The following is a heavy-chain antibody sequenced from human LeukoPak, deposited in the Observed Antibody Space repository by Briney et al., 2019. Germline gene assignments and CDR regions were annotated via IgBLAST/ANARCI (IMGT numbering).Heavy chain of an antibody. CDR2: ISSSSSAI. CDR3: ARRFGY. J-gene: IGHJ4*02. Sequence: PGGSLRLSCAASGFTFSMYDMNWVRQAPGKGLEWISFISSSSSAIYYADSVKGRFTISRDNDKNSLYLQMNSLRAEDTAVYYCARRFGYWGQGTLVTVSS. V-gene: IGHV3-48*01. CDR1: GFTFSMYD.